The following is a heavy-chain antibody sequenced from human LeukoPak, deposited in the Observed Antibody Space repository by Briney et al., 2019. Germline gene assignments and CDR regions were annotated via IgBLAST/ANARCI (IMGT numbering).Heavy chain of an antibody. CDR1: GYTFTGYY. CDR3: ARDLKRGYSSGRYSWGTGSSNDY. Sequence: ASVKVSCKASGYTFTGYYMHWVRQAPGQGLGWMGWISGYNGNTNYAQQKLQGRVTMTTDTSTSTAYMELRSLRSDDTAVYYCARDLKRGYSSGRYSWGTGSSNDYWGQGTLVTVSS. J-gene: IGHJ4*02. V-gene: IGHV1-18*04. CDR2: ISGYNGNT. D-gene: IGHD6-19*01.